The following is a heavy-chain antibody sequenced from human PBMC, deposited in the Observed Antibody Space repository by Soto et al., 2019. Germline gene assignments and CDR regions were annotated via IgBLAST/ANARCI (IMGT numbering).Heavy chain of an antibody. J-gene: IGHJ5*02. V-gene: IGHV3-74*01. CDR2: INSDGSST. D-gene: IGHD2-15*01. CDR1: GFTFSSHN. CDR3: ARVPYCSGGSCYSWFDP. Sequence: PGGSLRLSCTDSGFTFSSHNMNWVRQAPGKGLVWVSRINSDGSSTNYADSVKGRFTISRDNAKNTLYLQMNSLRADDTAVYYCARVPYCSGGSCYSWFDPWGQGTLVTVSS.